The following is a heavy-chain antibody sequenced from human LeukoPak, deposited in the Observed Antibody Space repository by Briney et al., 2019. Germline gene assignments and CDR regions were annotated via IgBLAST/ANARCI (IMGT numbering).Heavy chain of an antibody. CDR1: GFTFSSYA. CDR2: ISYDGSNK. D-gene: IGHD4-17*01. Sequence: GGSLRLSCAASGFTFSSYAMHWVRQAPGKGLEWVAVISYDGSNKYYADSVKGRFTISRDNSKNTLYLQMNSLRAEDTAVYYCARGPGPFYGEGGFGYWGQGTLVTVSS. V-gene: IGHV3-30*04. J-gene: IGHJ4*02. CDR3: ARGPGPFYGEGGFGY.